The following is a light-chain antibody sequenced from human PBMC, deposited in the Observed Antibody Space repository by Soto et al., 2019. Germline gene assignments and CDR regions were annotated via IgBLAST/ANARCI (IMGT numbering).Light chain of an antibody. J-gene: IGLJ3*02. CDR3: SSFTNSILV. CDR1: TSDVGSHNF. CDR2: EVT. V-gene: IGLV2-14*01. Sequence: QSALTQPASVSGSHGQSITISCTGTTSDVGSHNFVSWYQQLPGKAPKLLIYEVTNRPSGTSNRFSGSKSGNTASLTISGLQADDEADYYCSSFTNSILVFGGGTKLTVL.